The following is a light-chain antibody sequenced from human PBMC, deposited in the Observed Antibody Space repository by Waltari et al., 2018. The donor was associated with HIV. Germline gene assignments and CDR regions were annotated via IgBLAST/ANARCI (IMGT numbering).Light chain of an antibody. Sequence: DTQMTQSPSSLSASVGDTVTITCRASQDIRNYLAWYQQKPGKVPKLLIYSASTLQSGVPSRFSGGGSGTDFTLTISSLQPEDVATYFCQKHDSAPLTFGGGTKVEI. CDR2: SAS. CDR3: QKHDSAPLT. J-gene: IGKJ4*01. CDR1: QDIRNY. V-gene: IGKV1-27*01.